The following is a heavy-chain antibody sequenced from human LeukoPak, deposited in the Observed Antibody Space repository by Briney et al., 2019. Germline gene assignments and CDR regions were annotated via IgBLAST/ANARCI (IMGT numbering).Heavy chain of an antibody. D-gene: IGHD6-13*01. Sequence: PSETLSLTCTVSGGSVSSSSYYWGWIRQPPGKGLERIGSIYYSGLTYDNPSLKSRVTIFVDTSKNQVSLKLSSVTAADTAVYYRARDLGSRLYFDYWGQGTLVTVSS. J-gene: IGHJ4*02. CDR3: ARDLGSRLYFDY. CDR1: GGSVSSSSYY. CDR2: IYYSGLT. V-gene: IGHV4-39*02.